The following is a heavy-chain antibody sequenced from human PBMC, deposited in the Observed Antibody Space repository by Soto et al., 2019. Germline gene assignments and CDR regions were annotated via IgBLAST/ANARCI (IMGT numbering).Heavy chain of an antibody. CDR2: IYHSGST. J-gene: IGHJ6*02. Sequence: KPSETLSLTCAVSGGSISSSNWWSWVRQPPGKGLEWIGEIYHSGSTNYNPSLKSRVTISVDKSKNQFSLKLSSVTAADTAVYYCARDGIVVVPAAHDGGDYYYGMDVWGQGTTVTVSS. V-gene: IGHV4-4*02. D-gene: IGHD2-2*01. CDR3: ARDGIVVVPAAHDGGDYYYGMDV. CDR1: GGSISSSNW.